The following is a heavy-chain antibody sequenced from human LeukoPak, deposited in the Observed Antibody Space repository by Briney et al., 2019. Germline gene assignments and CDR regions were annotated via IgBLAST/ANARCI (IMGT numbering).Heavy chain of an antibody. V-gene: IGHV1-69*04. D-gene: IGHD3-22*01. J-gene: IGHJ4*02. CDR3: ARDKATYYYDSSGCHY. CDR1: GYTFTGYY. Sequence: ASVKVSCKASGYTFTGYYMHWVRQAPGQGLEWMGRIIPILGIANYAQKFQGRVTITADKSTSTAYMELSSLRSEDTAVYYCARDKATYYYDSSGCHYWGQGTLVTVSS. CDR2: IIPILGIA.